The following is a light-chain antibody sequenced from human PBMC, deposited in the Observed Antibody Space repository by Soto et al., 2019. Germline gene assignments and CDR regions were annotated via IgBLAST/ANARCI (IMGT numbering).Light chain of an antibody. CDR1: QTVYNN. J-gene: IGKJ4*01. Sequence: KVMTQSPATLSVSPGEKATLSCRASQTVYNNLAWYQQKPGQAPRLLVYFASTRATGIPARFSGSGFGTEFSHAISSLQSEDFALYYCQQYTAWPLTFGGGTKVET. CDR3: QQYTAWPLT. CDR2: FAS. V-gene: IGKV3-15*01.